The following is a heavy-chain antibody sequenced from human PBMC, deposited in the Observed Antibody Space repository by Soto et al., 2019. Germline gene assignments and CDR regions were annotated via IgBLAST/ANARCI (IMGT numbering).Heavy chain of an antibody. CDR3: ARQTGAFGYYFYS. J-gene: IGHJ4*02. V-gene: IGHV4-39*01. CDR2: IYYTGNT. Sequence: QVRLQESGPGLVRPSETLSLTCTVSGGSISSSSYYWGWVRQSPEKGLEWIGAIYYTGNTCYNPSVKGRVTIIIDTSKNQLSLKVHSAVDTDTGVDDCARQTGAFGYYFYSWGQGNLVTVS. CDR1: GGSISSSSYY. D-gene: IGHD3-3*02.